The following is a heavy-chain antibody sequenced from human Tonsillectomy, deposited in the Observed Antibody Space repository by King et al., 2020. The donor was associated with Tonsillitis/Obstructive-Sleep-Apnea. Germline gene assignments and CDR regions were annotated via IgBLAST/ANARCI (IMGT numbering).Heavy chain of an antibody. J-gene: IGHJ3*02. CDR3: ARGYCSSPSCHGDDAFDI. V-gene: IGHV4-4*02. CDR2: IYHSGRT. CDR1: GGSISSSNW. D-gene: IGHD2-2*01. Sequence: QLQESGPGLVKPSGTLSLTCAVSGGSISSSNWWSWVRQPPGKGLEWSGKIYHSGRTDYNPSLTSRVTLSVDKSKNHFSLRLSSVTAADTAVYYCARGYCSSPSCHGDDAFDIWGQGTMVTVSS.